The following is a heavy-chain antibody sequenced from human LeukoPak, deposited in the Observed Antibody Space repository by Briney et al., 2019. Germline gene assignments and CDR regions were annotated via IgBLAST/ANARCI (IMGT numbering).Heavy chain of an antibody. D-gene: IGHD2-2*01. CDR2: LSHDDINE. J-gene: IGHJ6*02. Sequence: PGGSLRLSCAASGFTFSSYEMSWVRQAPGKGLEWVAVLSHDDINEFYADSVKGRFIISRDNSKNTVYLQMNSLRVEDTAVYYCARDLRDCSSASCNVLYFLMDAWGQGTTVTVSS. V-gene: IGHV3-30*03. CDR3: ARDLRDCSSASCNVLYFLMDA. CDR1: GFTFSSYE.